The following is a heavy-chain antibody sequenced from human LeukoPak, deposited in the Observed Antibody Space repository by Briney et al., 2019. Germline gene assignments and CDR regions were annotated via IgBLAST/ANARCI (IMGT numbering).Heavy chain of an antibody. CDR2: IRYDGSNK. CDR3: AKGFDYDSSGYEYYFDY. J-gene: IGHJ4*02. CDR1: GFTFSSYG. V-gene: IGHV3-30*02. Sequence: PGGSLRLSCAASGFTFSSYGMHWVRQAPGKGLEWVAFIRYDGSNKYYADSMKGRFTISRDNSKNTLYLQMNSLRAEDTAVYYCAKGFDYDSSGYEYYFDYWGQGTLVTVSS. D-gene: IGHD3-22*01.